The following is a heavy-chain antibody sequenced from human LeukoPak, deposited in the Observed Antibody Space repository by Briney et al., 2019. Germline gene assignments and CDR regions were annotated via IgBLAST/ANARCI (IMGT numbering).Heavy chain of an antibody. V-gene: IGHV3-23*01. Sequence: PGGSLRLSCAASGFTFSSYAMSWDRQAPGKGLEWVSAISGSGGSTYYADSVKGRFTISRDNSKNTLYLQMNSLRAEDTAVYYCAKLLAGDREYYDYIWGSYAAYWGQGTLVTVSS. D-gene: IGHD3-16*01. CDR1: GFTFSSYA. J-gene: IGHJ4*02. CDR3: AKLLAGDREYYDYIWGSYAAY. CDR2: ISGSGGST.